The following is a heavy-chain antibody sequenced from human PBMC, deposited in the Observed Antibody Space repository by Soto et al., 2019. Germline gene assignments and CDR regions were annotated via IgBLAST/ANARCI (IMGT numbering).Heavy chain of an antibody. CDR1: GFSISRSA. CDR3: ARDLQAGTGNGNWFAP. J-gene: IGHJ5*02. Sequence: QVQLVESGGGVVQPGRSLRLSCAASGFSISRSAMHWVRQAPGKGLEWVAVIAYDGSNRWYADSAKGRFTISRDNSKNTVYLENSSLRGEDTAVYFCARDLQAGTGNGNWFAPWGQGTLVTVSS. V-gene: IGHV3-30*04. CDR2: IAYDGSNR. D-gene: IGHD1-1*01.